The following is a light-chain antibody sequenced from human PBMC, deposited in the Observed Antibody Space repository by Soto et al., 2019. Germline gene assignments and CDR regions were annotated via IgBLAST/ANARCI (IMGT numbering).Light chain of an antibody. CDR1: SSDVGGYNY. V-gene: IGLV2-8*01. CDR2: EVS. J-gene: IGLJ1*01. Sequence: QSVLTQPPSASGSPGQSVTISCTGTSSDVGGYNYVSWYQQHPGKAPKLMIYEVSKRPSGVPDRFSGSKSGNTASPTVSGLQAEDEADYYCSSYAGSNTSYVFGTGTKVTVL. CDR3: SSYAGSNTSYV.